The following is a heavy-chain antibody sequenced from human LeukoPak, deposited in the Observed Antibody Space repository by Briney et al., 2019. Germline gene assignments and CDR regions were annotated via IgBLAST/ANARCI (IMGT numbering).Heavy chain of an antibody. V-gene: IGHV3-33*01. CDR2: IWYDGSNK. CDR3: AREGATTHFDY. Sequence: GGSLRLSCAASGFTFSTYGMHWVRQAPGKGLEWVAVIWYDGSNKYYADSVRGRFTISRDNAKNSLYLQVNSLRAEDTAVYYCAREGATTHFDYWGQGTLVTVSS. J-gene: IGHJ4*02. D-gene: IGHD1-26*01. CDR1: GFTFSTYG.